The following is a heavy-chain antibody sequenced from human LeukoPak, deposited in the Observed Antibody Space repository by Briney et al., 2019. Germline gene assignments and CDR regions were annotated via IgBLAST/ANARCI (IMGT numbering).Heavy chain of an antibody. Sequence: ASVKVSCKASGYTFTSYYMHWVRQAPGQGLEWMGIINPSGGSTSYAQKFQGRVTMTRDTSTSTVYMELSSLRSEDTAVYYCARDPGGVRGANYNWLTPGAREPWSPSPQ. CDR3: ARDPGGVRGANYNWLTP. J-gene: IGHJ5*02. D-gene: IGHD3-10*01. CDR2: INPSGGST. CDR1: GYTFTSYY. V-gene: IGHV1-46*01.